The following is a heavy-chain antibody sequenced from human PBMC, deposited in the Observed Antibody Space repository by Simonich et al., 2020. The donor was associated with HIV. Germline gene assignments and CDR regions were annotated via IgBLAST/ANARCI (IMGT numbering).Heavy chain of an antibody. CDR2: IYYSGNN. CDR3: ARVGIRMYAFDI. CDR1: GGSISSDGYY. Sequence: QVQLQESGPGLVKPSQTLSLTCTVSGGSISSDGYYWSWFRQHPGKGLGWIGYIYYSGNNYYNPSLKCRVTISVDTSKNQFSLKLSSVTAADTAVYYCARVGIRMYAFDIWGQGTMVTVSS. V-gene: IGHV4-31*03. J-gene: IGHJ3*02. D-gene: IGHD1-20*01.